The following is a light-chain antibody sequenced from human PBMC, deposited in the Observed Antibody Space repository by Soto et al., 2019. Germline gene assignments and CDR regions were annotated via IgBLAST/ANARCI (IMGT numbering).Light chain of an antibody. CDR3: QSWRSDIRV. V-gene: IGLV4-69*01. J-gene: IGLJ2*01. CDR2: LNSDGGH. Sequence: QAVVTQSPSASASLGASVKLTCTLSSGHSSYAIAGHQQQPEKGPRYLMRLNSDGGHIKGDGIPDRFSGSRSGAERYLTITSLQSEDEADYYGQSWRSDIRVFGGGTKLTVL. CDR1: SGHSSYA.